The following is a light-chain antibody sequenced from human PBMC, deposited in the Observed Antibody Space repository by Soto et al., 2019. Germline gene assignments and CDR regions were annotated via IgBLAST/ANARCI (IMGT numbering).Light chain of an antibody. CDR1: RLDVGGYNY. V-gene: IGLV2-14*03. CDR3: CSYVSSKTDV. CDR2: EVT. J-gene: IGLJ1*01. Sequence: QSALTQPASVSGSPGQSITISCTGTRLDVGGYNYVSWYQQHPGKAPKLIIYEVTNRPSGVSDRFSGSKSDNTASLTISGLQTEDEADYYCCSYVSSKTDVFGTGTKVTVL.